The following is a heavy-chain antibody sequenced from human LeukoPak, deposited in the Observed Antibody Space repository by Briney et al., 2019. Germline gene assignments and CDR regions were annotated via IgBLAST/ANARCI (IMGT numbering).Heavy chain of an antibody. V-gene: IGHV3-9*01. CDR3: AKAPYYDILTGYDY. J-gene: IGHJ4*02. D-gene: IGHD3-9*01. Sequence: GRSLRLSYAASGFTFDDYAMHWVRQAPGKGLEWVSGIGWNSGSIGYADSVKGRFTISGDNAKNSLYLQMNSLRAEDTALYYCAKAPYYDILTGYDYWGQGTLVTVSS. CDR2: IGWNSGSI. CDR1: GFTFDDYA.